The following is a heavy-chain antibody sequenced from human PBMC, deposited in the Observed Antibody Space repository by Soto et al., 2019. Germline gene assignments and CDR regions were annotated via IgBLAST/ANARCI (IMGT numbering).Heavy chain of an antibody. CDR1: GGSVGSSTYY. J-gene: IGHJ4*02. CDR2: IYYSGST. Sequence: SETLSLTCTVSGGSVGSSTYYWSWIRQPPGKGLEWIGSIYYSGSTYNNPSLRSRVSMSIDTSKDQFSLKLKSVTAADTALYFCARQRTSVVTQAYFDVWGPGSLVTVSS. CDR3: ARQRTSVVTQAYFDV. D-gene: IGHD2-21*02. V-gene: IGHV4-39*01.